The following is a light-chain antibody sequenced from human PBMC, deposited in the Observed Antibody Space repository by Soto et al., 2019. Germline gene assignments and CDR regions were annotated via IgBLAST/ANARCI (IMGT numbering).Light chain of an antibody. V-gene: IGKV3-11*01. CDR3: QQRSNWPPT. Sequence: EIVLTQSPATLSLSPGERATLSCRASQSVSSYLAWYQQKPGQAPRLLIYDASNRATGIPARFSGSDSGTDFTLTISTLEPEDFAVYYYQQRSNWPPTFGGGTKVEIK. J-gene: IGKJ4*01. CDR1: QSVSSY. CDR2: DAS.